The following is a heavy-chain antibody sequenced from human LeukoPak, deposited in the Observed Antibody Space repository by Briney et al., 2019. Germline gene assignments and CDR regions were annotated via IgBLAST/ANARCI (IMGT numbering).Heavy chain of an antibody. Sequence: SETLSLACTVSGVSVSSSYWSWIRQSPGKGLEWIGYISYRGTTKYNPSLQGRVTISMDTSKNQLSLNLSSVTPADTAVYYCARDPGSCSGGSCSFYWYFDLWGRGTLVSVSS. CDR1: GVSVSSSY. V-gene: IGHV4-59*02. CDR3: ARDPGSCSGGSCSFYWYFDL. D-gene: IGHD2-15*01. J-gene: IGHJ2*01. CDR2: ISYRGTT.